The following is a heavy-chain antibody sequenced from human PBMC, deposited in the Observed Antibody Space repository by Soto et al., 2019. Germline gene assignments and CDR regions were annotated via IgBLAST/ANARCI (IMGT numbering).Heavy chain of an antibody. V-gene: IGHV3-30*18. CDR1: GFSFSRYG. CDR2: ISSDGINK. J-gene: IGHJ4*02. CDR3: AKGSHDHSDYGGII. D-gene: IGHD4-17*01. Sequence: GGCLRLSCSAAGFSFSRYGMHWVRQAPGKRLGRVAGISSDGINKKYADSVKGRFTISRDISKDTLYLQMNSLRAEDTAVYYCAKGSHDHSDYGGIIWGEGTLVTV.